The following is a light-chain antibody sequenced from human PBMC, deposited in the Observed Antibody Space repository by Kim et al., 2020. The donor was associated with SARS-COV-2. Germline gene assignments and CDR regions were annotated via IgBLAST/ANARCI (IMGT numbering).Light chain of an antibody. V-gene: IGLV3-19*01. CDR2: DKN. J-gene: IGLJ3*02. CDR3: NSRDNSDYHWV. Sequence: SSELTQDPAVSVALGQTVRVTCQGDILRSYYASWYQQKPGQAPILVIYDKNNRPSGIPDRFSGSSSGNTAYLTITGAQAEDEADYYCNSRDNSDYHWVFGGGTKLTVL. CDR1: ILRSYY.